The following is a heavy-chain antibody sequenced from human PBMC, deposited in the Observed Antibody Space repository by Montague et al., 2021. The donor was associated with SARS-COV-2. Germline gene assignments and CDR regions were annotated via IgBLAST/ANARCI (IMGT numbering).Heavy chain of an antibody. CDR2: IYYSGST. CDR3: ARTSRGSGYQSFPHDAFDI. CDR1: RGSISSSSYY. J-gene: IGHJ3*02. D-gene: IGHD3-22*01. Sequence: SETLSLTCTVSRGSISSSSYYWGWLRQPPGKGLEWIGNIYYSGSTYHNPSLKSRVIMSVDTSKNHFSLKLSSMTAADTAVYYCARTSRGSGYQSFPHDAFDIWGQGTLVTVSS. V-gene: IGHV4-39*02.